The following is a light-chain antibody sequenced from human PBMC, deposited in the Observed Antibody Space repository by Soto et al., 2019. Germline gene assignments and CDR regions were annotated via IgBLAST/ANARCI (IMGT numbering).Light chain of an antibody. Sequence: AIRMTQSPSSFSASTGDRVTLTCRASQGVSNYLAWYQQKPGKAPKLLIYAASTLQSGVPSTFSGSGSGTDFTLTISRLQSDDFATYYCQQYFSYPVTFGPGTKVDIK. V-gene: IGKV1-8*01. CDR2: AAS. CDR3: QQYFSYPVT. CDR1: QGVSNY. J-gene: IGKJ3*01.